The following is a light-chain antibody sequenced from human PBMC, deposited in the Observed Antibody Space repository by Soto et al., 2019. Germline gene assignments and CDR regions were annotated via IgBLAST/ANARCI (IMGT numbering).Light chain of an antibody. V-gene: IGKV1-9*01. Sequence: IQLTQSPSSLSASIGDRVTITCRASQGISSFLAWYQQKPGKAPKLLIYAASTLQSGIPSRFSGSGSGTDFTLTISSLQPEDFATYYCQNLNIDSYPLTFGQGTRLEIK. CDR1: QGISSF. CDR3: QNLNIDSYPLT. J-gene: IGKJ5*01. CDR2: AAS.